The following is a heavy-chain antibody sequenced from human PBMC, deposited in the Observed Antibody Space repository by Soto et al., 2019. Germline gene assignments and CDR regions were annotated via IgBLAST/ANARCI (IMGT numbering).Heavy chain of an antibody. Sequence: VASVKVSCKASGYTFTSYEINWVRQATGQGLEWMGWMNPNSGNTGYAQKFQGRVTMTRNTSISTAYMELSSLRSEDTAVYYCYAYCSSTSCYRPWFDPWGQGTLVTVSS. D-gene: IGHD2-2*01. CDR1: GYTFTSYE. CDR3: YAYCSSTSCYRPWFDP. V-gene: IGHV1-8*01. CDR2: MNPNSGNT. J-gene: IGHJ5*02.